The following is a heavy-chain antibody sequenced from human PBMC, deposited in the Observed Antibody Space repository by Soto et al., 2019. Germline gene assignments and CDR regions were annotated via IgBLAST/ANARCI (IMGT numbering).Heavy chain of an antibody. CDR2: IYTSGST. V-gene: IGHV4-4*07. D-gene: IGHD6-19*01. J-gene: IGHJ4*02. Sequence: SETLSLTCTVSCGSISSYYWSWIRQPAGKGLEWIGRIYTSGSTNYNPSLKSRVTMSVDTSKNQFSLKLSSVTAADTAVYYCARELYSSGWGEFDYWGQGTLVTVSS. CDR1: CGSISSYY. CDR3: ARELYSSGWGEFDY.